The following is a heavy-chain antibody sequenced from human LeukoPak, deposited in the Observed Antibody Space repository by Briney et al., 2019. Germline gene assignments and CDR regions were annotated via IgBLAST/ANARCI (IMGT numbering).Heavy chain of an antibody. D-gene: IGHD3-10*01. Sequence: GASVKVSCKASGYTFTSYAMHWVRQAPGQRLEWMGWINAGNGNTKYPQKFQGRVTITRDTSASTAYMELSSLRSEDTAVYYCAYGSAKDYYYYYGMDVWGKGTTVTVSS. J-gene: IGHJ6*04. V-gene: IGHV1-3*01. CDR1: GYTFTSYA. CDR2: INAGNGNT. CDR3: AYGSAKDYYYYYGMDV.